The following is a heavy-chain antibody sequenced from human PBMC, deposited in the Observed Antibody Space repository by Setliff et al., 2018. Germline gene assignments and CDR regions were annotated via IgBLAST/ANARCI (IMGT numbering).Heavy chain of an antibody. V-gene: IGHV3-23*05. Sequence: GGSLRLSCAASGFTFCTYAMGWVRQAPGKGLEWVSTIYSGDRNTFYTDSVKGRFTIFRDNAKNTLYLHMNNLRAEDTAVFYCLPGRGSWGQGALVTVSS. D-gene: IGHD6-25*01. CDR2: IYSGDRNT. CDR1: GFTFCTYA. J-gene: IGHJ5*02. CDR3: LPGRGS.